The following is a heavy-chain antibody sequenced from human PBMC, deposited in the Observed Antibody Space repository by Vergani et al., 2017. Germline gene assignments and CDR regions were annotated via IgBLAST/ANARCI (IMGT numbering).Heavy chain of an antibody. J-gene: IGHJ4*02. D-gene: IGHD3-22*01. Sequence: VRLVESGGSVVQPGGSLRLSCAASGFTFRSHGMHWVRQAPGKGLEWVSGISGSGGFTYYADSVKGRFTISRDNSKNTMFLQMNNLRAEDTAVYYCAKDNVPGYYDSSGYCDYWGQGTLVTVSS. CDR2: ISGSGGFT. CDR1: GFTFRSHG. V-gene: IGHV3-23*04. CDR3: AKDNVPGYYDSSGYCDY.